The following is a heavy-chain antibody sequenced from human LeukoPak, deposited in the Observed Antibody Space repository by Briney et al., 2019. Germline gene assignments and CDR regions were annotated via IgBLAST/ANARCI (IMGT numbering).Heavy chain of an antibody. D-gene: IGHD2-15*01. CDR3: ASGVVVEPGGCYGMDV. V-gene: IGHV4-39*07. J-gene: IGHJ6*02. CDR2: IYYSGST. CDR1: GGSISSSGYS. Sequence: SETLSLTCTVSGGSISSSGYSWGWIRQPPGKGLEWIGSIYYSGSTYYNPSLKSRVTISVDTSKNQFSLKLSSVTAADTAVYYCASGVVVEPGGCYGMDVWGQGTTVTVSS.